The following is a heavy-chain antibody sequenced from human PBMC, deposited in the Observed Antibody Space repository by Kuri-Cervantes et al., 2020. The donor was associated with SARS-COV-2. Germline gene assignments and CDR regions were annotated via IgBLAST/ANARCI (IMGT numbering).Heavy chain of an antibody. J-gene: IGHJ4*02. V-gene: IGHV1-2*02. Sequence: ASVKVSCKASGYTFTGYLIHWVRQAPGQGLEWMGWIDPSSGGTNSAQNFQGRVTMTRDTSISTAYMELSRLRSDDTAVYYCARAAEGRYYFDHWGQGTLVTVSS. CDR2: IDPSSGGT. CDR3: ARAAEGRYYFDH. CDR1: GYTFTGYL.